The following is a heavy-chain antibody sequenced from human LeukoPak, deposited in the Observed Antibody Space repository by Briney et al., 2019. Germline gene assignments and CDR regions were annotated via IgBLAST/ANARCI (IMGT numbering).Heavy chain of an antibody. CDR2: ISGSGGST. CDR3: AKPSDCSSTSCYLFPFDY. J-gene: IGHJ4*02. V-gene: IGHV3-23*01. CDR1: GFTFSSYA. Sequence: PGGSLRLSCAASGFTFSSYAMSWVRQAPGKGLEWVSAISGSGGSTYYADSVKGRFTISRDNSKNTLYLQMNSLRAEDTAVYYCAKPSDCSSTSCYLFPFDYWGQGTLVTVSS. D-gene: IGHD2-2*01.